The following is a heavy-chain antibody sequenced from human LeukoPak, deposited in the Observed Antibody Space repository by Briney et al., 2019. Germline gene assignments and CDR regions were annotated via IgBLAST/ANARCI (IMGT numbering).Heavy chain of an antibody. CDR1: GFTFSSYS. J-gene: IGHJ6*02. Sequence: GGSLRLSCAASGFTFSSYSMNWVRQAPGKGLEWVSYISSSSSPIYYGDSVKGRFTISRDNVKNSLYLQMSNLRAEDTAVYSCARGGGLDVWGQGATVTVSS. V-gene: IGHV3-48*01. CDR2: ISSSSSPI. CDR3: ARGGGLDV. D-gene: IGHD3-16*01.